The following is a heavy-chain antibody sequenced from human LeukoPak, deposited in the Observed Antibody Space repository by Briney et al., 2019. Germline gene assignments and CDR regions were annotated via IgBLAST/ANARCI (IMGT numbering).Heavy chain of an antibody. CDR1: GFTFSTYA. D-gene: IGHD2-21*02. Sequence: SGGSLRLSCAASGFTFSTYAMGWLRQAPGEGLDRVSSIKGGGGDPFYADSVRGRFTIYRDKSKNTLYLQLNSLRPEDTAVYFCAQGGHDFNPFYYWGQGTLVTVSS. J-gene: IGHJ4*02. V-gene: IGHV3-23*01. CDR2: IKGGGGDP. CDR3: AQGGHDFNPFYY.